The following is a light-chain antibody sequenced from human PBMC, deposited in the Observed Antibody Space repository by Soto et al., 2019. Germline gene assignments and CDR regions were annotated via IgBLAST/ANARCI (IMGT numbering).Light chain of an antibody. J-gene: IGKJ4*01. V-gene: IGKV3D-15*01. Sequence: EIVMTQSPATLSVSPGERATLSCRSSRSVNIYLAWYQQKPGQAPRLLIFGATYRATGIPARFSGSGSGTEFNLTISSLQSEDFGVYFCQQYDDWLRLTFGGGTKVDTK. CDR2: GAT. CDR3: QQYDDWLRLT. CDR1: RSVNIY.